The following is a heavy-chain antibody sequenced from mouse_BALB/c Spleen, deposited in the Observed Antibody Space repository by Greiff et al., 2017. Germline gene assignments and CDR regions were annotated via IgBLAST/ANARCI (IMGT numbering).Heavy chain of an antibody. CDR3: AREGKDYYGNYWFAY. J-gene: IGHJ3*01. Sequence: VQLVESGPGLVAPSQSLSITCTVSGFSLTSYGVHWVRQPPGKGLEWLGVIWAGGSTNYNSALMSRLSISKDNSKSQVFLKMNSLQTDDTAMYYCAREGKDYYGNYWFAYWGQGTLVTVSA. CDR1: GFSLTSYG. CDR2: IWAGGST. D-gene: IGHD2-1*01. V-gene: IGHV2-9*02.